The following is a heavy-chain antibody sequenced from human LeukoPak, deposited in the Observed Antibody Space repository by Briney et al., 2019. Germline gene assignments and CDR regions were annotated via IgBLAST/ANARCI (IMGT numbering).Heavy chain of an antibody. CDR2: INPSGGST. CDR3: ARANVCGSSTSCYDY. Sequence: GASVKVSCKASGYTFTSYYMHWVRQAPGQGLEWMGIINPSGGSTSYAQQFQGRVTMTRDTSTSTVYMELSSLRSEDTAVYYCARANVCGSSTSCYDYWGQGTLVTVSS. D-gene: IGHD2-2*01. CDR1: GYTFTSYY. J-gene: IGHJ4*02. V-gene: IGHV1-46*01.